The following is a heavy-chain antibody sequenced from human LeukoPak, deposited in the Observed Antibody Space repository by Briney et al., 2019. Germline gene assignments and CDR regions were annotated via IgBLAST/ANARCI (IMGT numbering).Heavy chain of an antibody. V-gene: IGHV3-74*01. J-gene: IGHJ6*04. CDR2: INSDGSST. D-gene: IGHD2-2*01. CDR1: GFTFSSYW. CDR3: ARDQPVYCSSTSCYGYEGYYYYGMDV. Sequence: GGSLRLSCAASGFTFSSYWMHGVRQAPGKGLVWVSRINSDGSSTSYADSVKGRFTISRDNAKNTLYLQMNSLRAEDTAVYYCARDQPVYCSSTSCYGYEGYYYYGMDVWGKGTTVTVSS.